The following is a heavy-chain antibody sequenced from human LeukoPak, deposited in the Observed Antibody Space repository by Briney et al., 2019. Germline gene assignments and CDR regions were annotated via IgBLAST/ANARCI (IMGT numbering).Heavy chain of an antibody. D-gene: IGHD2-2*01. V-gene: IGHV3-74*01. Sequence: QPGGSLRLSCAASGFTFSNYWMNWVRQAPGKGLVCVSHIHSDGSGASYADSVKGRFTISRDNAKNTLYLQMNSLRAEDTAVYYCAKEQGPAAMSSEFGPWGQGTLVTVSS. CDR1: GFTFSNYW. J-gene: IGHJ5*02. CDR2: IHSDGSGA. CDR3: AKEQGPAAMSSEFGP.